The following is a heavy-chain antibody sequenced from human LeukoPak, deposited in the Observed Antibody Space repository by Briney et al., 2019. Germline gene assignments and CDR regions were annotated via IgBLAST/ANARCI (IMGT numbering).Heavy chain of an antibody. D-gene: IGHD3-22*01. Sequence: GGSLRLSCAASGFTFSSYSMNWVRQAPGKGLEWVSYISSSSSTIYYADSVKGRFTISRDNAKNSLYLQMNSLRAEDTAVYYCAREGNDSSGYYLESFDYWGQGTLVTVSS. V-gene: IGHV3-48*01. CDR3: AREGNDSSGYYLESFDY. CDR2: ISSSSSTI. CDR1: GFTFSSYS. J-gene: IGHJ4*02.